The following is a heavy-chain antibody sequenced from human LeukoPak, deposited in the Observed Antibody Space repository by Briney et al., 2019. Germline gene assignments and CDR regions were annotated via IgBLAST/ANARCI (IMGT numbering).Heavy chain of an antibody. CDR3: ARAGLLWFGESRMGV. J-gene: IGHJ6*02. Sequence: GGSLRLSCATSGFTFSSYWMSWVRQAPGKGLEWVANIKQDGSEKYYVDSVKGRFTISRDNAKNSLYLQMNSLRAEDTAVYYCARAGLLWFGESRMGVWGQGTTVTVSS. V-gene: IGHV3-7*01. CDR1: GFTFSSYW. D-gene: IGHD3-10*01. CDR2: IKQDGSEK.